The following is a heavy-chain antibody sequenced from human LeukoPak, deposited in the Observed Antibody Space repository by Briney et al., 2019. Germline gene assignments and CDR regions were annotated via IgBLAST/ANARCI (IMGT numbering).Heavy chain of an antibody. V-gene: IGHV3-66*01. J-gene: IGHJ4*02. Sequence: QPGGFLRLSCAASGFTVSSNYMSWVRQAPGKGLEWVSVIYSGGSTYYADSVKGRFTTSRDNSKNTLYLQMNSLRAEDTAVYYCAVNYYDSSGYYYAGATDYWGQGTLVTVSS. CDR3: AVNYYDSSGYYYAGATDY. CDR1: GFTVSSNY. CDR2: IYSGGST. D-gene: IGHD3-22*01.